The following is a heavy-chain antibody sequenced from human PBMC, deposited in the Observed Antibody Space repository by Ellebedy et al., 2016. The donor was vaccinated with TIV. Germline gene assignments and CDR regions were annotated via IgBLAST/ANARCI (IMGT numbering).Heavy chain of an antibody. J-gene: IGHJ4*02. D-gene: IGHD3-3*01. CDR3: ARGSVGEWLLGDS. Sequence: AASVKVSCKTSGYTFTGSYMHRLRQAPGQGLEWMGWIHPDNGGTNSAQKFQGRVTMTRETSITTVYMELNGLRSDDTAVYYCARGSVGEWLLGDSWGQGTLITVSS. V-gene: IGHV1-2*02. CDR2: IHPDNGGT. CDR1: GYTFTGSY.